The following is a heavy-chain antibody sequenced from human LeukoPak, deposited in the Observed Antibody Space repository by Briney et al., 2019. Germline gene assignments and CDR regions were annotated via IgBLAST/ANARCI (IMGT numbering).Heavy chain of an antibody. J-gene: IGHJ2*01. V-gene: IGHV3-30-3*01. CDR3: ARRIISATWNGGSGYFDL. CDR2: ISHDANND. CDR1: GFTFRNCA. Sequence: LAGGSLRLSCAASGFTFRNCAMHWVRQAPGKGLEWVAIISHDANNDYYADSVKGRFTISRDNSQSTLYLQMNNLRADDTAVYYCARRIISATWNGGSGYFDLWGRGTLVTVSS. D-gene: IGHD1-1*01.